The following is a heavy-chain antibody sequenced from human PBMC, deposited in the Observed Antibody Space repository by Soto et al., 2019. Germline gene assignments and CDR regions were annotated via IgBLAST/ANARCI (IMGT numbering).Heavy chain of an antibody. Sequence: SETLSLTCAVSGGSISSGGYSWSWIRQPPGKGLEWIGYIYHSGSTYYNPSLKSRVTISVDRSKNQFSLKLSSVTAADTAVYYCARGLRVGAGTFYYYGMDVWGQGTTVTVSS. CDR3: ARGLRVGAGTFYYYGMDV. D-gene: IGHD6-13*01. CDR2: IYHSGST. CDR1: GGSISSGGYS. J-gene: IGHJ6*02. V-gene: IGHV4-30-2*01.